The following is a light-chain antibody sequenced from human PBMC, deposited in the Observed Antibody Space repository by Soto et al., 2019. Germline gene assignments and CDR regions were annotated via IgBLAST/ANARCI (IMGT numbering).Light chain of an antibody. CDR2: NVS. CDR3: SSYTSSNTYV. V-gene: IGLV2-14*03. J-gene: IGLJ1*01. Sequence: ALTQPASVSGSPGQSIAISCTGTSSDVGGYNSVSWYQQHPGKAPKLMIYNVSNRPSGVSDRFSGSKSGNTASLTISWLQAEDEADYYCSSYTSSNTYVFGTGTKVTVL. CDR1: SSDVGGYNS.